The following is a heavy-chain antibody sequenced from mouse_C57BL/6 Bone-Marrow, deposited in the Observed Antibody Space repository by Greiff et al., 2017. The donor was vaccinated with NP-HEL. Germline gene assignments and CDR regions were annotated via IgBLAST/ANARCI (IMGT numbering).Heavy chain of an antibody. CDR1: GYTFTSYW. CDR2: IDPSDSET. CDR3: AIYYYGSSYNYYAVDY. D-gene: IGHD1-1*01. V-gene: IGHV1-52*01. Sequence: QVQLQQPGAELVRPGSSVKLSCKASGYTFTSYWMHWVKQRPIQGLEWIGNIDPSDSETHYNQKFKDKATLTVDKSSSTAYMQLSSLTSEDSAVYYCAIYYYGSSYNYYAVDYWGQGTSVTVSS. J-gene: IGHJ4*01.